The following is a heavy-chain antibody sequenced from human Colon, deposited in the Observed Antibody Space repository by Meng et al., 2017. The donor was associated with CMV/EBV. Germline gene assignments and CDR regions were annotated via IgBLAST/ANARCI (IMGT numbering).Heavy chain of an antibody. V-gene: IGHV3-7*01. Sequence: GESLKISCAASGFTFSSYWMSCVRQTPGKGLEWVANIKQDGSETYHVDSVKGRFTISRDNAKNSVYLQMNSLRAEDTAVYYCARDQGWFDPWGQGTLVTVSS. CDR2: IKQDGSET. J-gene: IGHJ5*02. CDR3: ARDQGWFDP. CDR1: GFTFSSYW.